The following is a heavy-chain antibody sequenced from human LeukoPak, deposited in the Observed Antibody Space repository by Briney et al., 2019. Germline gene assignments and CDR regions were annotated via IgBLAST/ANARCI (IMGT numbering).Heavy chain of an antibody. CDR2: IIPIFGTA. J-gene: IGHJ6*03. D-gene: IGHD2-2*01. CDR1: GGTFSSYA. V-gene: IGHV1-69*05. Sequence: SVKVSCKASGGTFSSYAISWVRQAPGQGLEWMGGIIPIFGTANYAQKFQGRVTITTDESTSTAYMELGSLGSEDTAVYYCAGGVPAAIGGYYYYYMDVWGKGTTVTVSS. CDR3: AGGVPAAIGGYYYYYMDV.